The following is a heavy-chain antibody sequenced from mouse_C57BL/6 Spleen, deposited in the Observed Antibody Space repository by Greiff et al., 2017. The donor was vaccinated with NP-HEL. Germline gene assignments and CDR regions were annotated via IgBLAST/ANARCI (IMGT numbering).Heavy chain of an antibody. CDR2: IYPGSGST. Sequence: QVHVKQPGAELVKPGASVKMSCKASGYTFTSYWITWVKQRPGQGLEWIGDIYPGSGSTNYNEKFKSKATLTVDTSSSTAYMQLSSLTSEDSAVYYCARRTYYEAMDYWGQGTSVTVSS. CDR1: GYTFTSYW. J-gene: IGHJ4*01. V-gene: IGHV1-55*01. CDR3: ARRTYYEAMDY. D-gene: IGHD2-10*01.